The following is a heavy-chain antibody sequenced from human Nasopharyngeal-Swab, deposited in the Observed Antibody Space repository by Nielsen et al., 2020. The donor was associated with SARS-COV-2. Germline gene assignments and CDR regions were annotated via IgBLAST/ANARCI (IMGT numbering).Heavy chain of an antibody. CDR2: IYYSGST. D-gene: IGHD2-15*01. J-gene: IGHJ5*02. Sequence: WIRQPPGKGLEWIGNIYYSGSTNYNPSLKSRVTISVDTSKNQFSLKLSSVTAADTAVYYCARQLGYCSGGSCYWGQVLDYNWFDPWGQGTLVTVSS. CDR3: ARQLGYCSGGSCYWGQVLDYNWFDP. V-gene: IGHV4-59*08.